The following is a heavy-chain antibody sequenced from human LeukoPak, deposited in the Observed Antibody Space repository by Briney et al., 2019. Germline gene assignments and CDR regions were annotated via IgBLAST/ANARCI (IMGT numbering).Heavy chain of an antibody. V-gene: IGHV4-34*01. J-gene: IGHJ4*02. CDR1: GGSFSGYY. CDR2: INHSGST. CDR3: ARTKSQQLVPVDY. Sequence: PSETLSLTCAVYGGSFSGYYWSWIRQPPGKGLEWIGEINHSGSTNYNPSLKSRVTISVDTSKNQFSLKLSSVIAADTAVYYCARTKSQQLVPVDYWGQGTLVTVSS. D-gene: IGHD6-13*01.